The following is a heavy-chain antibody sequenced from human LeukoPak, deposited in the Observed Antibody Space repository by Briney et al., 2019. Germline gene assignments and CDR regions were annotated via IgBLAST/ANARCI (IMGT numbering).Heavy chain of an antibody. J-gene: IGHJ4*02. CDR2: IRYDGSNK. CDR1: GFTFSSYG. Sequence: GGSLRLSCAASGFTFSSYGMHWVRQAPGKGLEWVAFIRYDGSNKYYADSVKGRFTISRDNSKNTLYLQMNSLRAEDTAVYYCAKSKDYYDSSGFNWGQGTLVTVSS. CDR3: AKSKDYYDSSGFN. D-gene: IGHD3-22*01. V-gene: IGHV3-30*02.